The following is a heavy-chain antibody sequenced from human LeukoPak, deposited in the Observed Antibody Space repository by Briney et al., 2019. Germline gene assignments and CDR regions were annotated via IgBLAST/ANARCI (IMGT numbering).Heavy chain of an antibody. J-gene: IGHJ6*02. CDR3: ARGSGNYDFWSGPLREYYGMDV. V-gene: IGHV3-48*03. D-gene: IGHD3-3*01. CDR2: ISSSGSTI. CDR1: GFTFSSYE. Sequence: GGSLRLSCAASGFTFSSYEMNWVRQAPGKGLEWVSYISSSGSTIYYADSVKGRFTISRDNAKNSLYLQMNSLRAEDTAVYYCARGSGNYDFWSGPLREYYGMDVWGQGTTVTVSS.